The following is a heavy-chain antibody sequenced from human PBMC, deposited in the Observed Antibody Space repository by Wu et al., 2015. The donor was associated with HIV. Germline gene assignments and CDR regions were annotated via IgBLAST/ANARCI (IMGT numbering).Heavy chain of an antibody. CDR2: ISAYNGNT. CDR3: VRQVVVAVRYYFDY. V-gene: IGHV1-18*04. Sequence: QIQLVQSRAAVKKPGASVKVSCTAFGYTFINNFLHWLRQAPGQGLEWMGWISAYNGNTNYAQKFQGRVTMTTDTSTSTAYMELRSLRSDDTAVYYCVRQVVVAVRYYFDYWGQGTLVTVSS. D-gene: IGHD2-15*01. J-gene: IGHJ4*02. CDR1: GYTFINNF.